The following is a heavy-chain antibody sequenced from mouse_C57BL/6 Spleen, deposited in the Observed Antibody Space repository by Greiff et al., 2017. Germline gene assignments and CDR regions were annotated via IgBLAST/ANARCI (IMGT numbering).Heavy chain of an antibody. J-gene: IGHJ2*01. D-gene: IGHD2-4*01. CDR2: INPNNGGT. CDR3: ARSPYDYDDY. V-gene: IGHV1-26*01. Sequence: EVQLQQSGPELVKPGASVKISCKASGYTFTDYYMNWVKQSHGKSLEWIGDINPNNGGTSYNQKFKGKATLTVDKSSSPAYMELRSLTSEDSAVYYCARSPYDYDDYWGQGTTLTVSS. CDR1: GYTFTDYY.